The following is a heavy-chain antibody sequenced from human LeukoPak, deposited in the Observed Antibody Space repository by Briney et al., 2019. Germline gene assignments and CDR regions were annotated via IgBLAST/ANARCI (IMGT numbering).Heavy chain of an antibody. D-gene: IGHD3-22*01. CDR2: INPNSGGT. CDR1: GYTFTGYY. V-gene: IGHV1-2*02. J-gene: IGHJ4*02. Sequence: ASVKVSCKASGYTFTGYYMHWVRQAPGQGLEWMGWINPNSGGTNYAQKFQGRVTMTRDTSISTAYMELSRLRSDDTAVYYCARDDKTYYYDSSGIYPYWYWGQGTLVTVSS. CDR3: ARDDKTYYYDSSGIYPYWY.